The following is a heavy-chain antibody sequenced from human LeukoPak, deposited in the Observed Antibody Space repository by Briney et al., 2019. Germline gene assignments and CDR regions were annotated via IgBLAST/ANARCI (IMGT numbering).Heavy chain of an antibody. V-gene: IGHV3-7*01. D-gene: IGHD4-11*01. CDR3: ATYSTRNAREFQS. CDR1: GFIFSNCW. Sequence: GGSLRLSCETSGFIFSNCWMTWVRQAPGKGLEWVANIKTDASEKYYADSVKGRFTISRDNAKNSLYLQMNSLRAEDTAVYYCATYSTRNAREFQSWGQGTLITVSS. J-gene: IGHJ1*01. CDR2: IKTDASEK.